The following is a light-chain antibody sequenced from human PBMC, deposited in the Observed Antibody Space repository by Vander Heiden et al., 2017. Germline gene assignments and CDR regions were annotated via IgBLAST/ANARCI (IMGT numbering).Light chain of an antibody. CDR2: STN. V-gene: IGLV1-44*01. J-gene: IGLJ3*02. Sequence: QSVLTQPPSASGAPGQRVAISCSGRSSNIGSHTVNWYQQLPGTAPKLLIYSTNQRPSGVSDRFSGSKSGTSASLAISGLQSEDESEYYCAVWDDSLNGVVFGGGTKVTVL. CDR3: AVWDDSLNGVV. CDR1: SSNIGSHT.